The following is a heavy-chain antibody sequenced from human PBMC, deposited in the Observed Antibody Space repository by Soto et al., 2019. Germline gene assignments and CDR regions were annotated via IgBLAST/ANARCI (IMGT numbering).Heavy chain of an antibody. CDR1: GGSVSGKTYY. V-gene: IGHV4-61*03. J-gene: IGHJ4*01. Sequence: TSDPRSLTGSVSGGSVSGKTYYWSWIRQPPGKRLEWIGYVYYSGTTNYNPSLKSRVTISVDKTKNHLFLNLRSVTAADTAVYYCARARYAGKLLDDWGQGTLVTVSS. CDR3: ARARYAGKLLDD. CDR2: VYYSGTT. D-gene: IGHD6-13*01.